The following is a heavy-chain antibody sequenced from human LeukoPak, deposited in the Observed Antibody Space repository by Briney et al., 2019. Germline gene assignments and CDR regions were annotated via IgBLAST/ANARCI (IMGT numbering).Heavy chain of an antibody. CDR3: ARNKDYYDSTAYTLFDY. CDR2: ISDTTSFI. J-gene: IGHJ4*02. Sequence: GGSLRLSCEASGFAFNTYTMNWVRQAPGKGLEWVSTISDTTSFIYYADSVKGRFTISRDNAKNSLYLEMNSLRAEDTAVYFCARNKDYYDSTAYTLFDYWGQEPLVTVPS. V-gene: IGHV3-21*01. CDR1: GFAFNTYT. D-gene: IGHD3-22*01.